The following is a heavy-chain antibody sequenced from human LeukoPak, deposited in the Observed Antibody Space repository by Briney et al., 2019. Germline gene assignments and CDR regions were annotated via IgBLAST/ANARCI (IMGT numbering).Heavy chain of an antibody. CDR1: GYTFTGYY. V-gene: IGHV1-2*02. D-gene: IGHD3-3*01. J-gene: IGHJ4*02. CDR3: ARDRYDFWSGYSGPSGY. CDR2: INPNSGGT. Sequence: GASVKVSCKASGYTFTGYYMHWVRRAPGQGLEWMGWINPNSGGTNYAQKFQGRVTMTRDTSISTAHMELSRLRSDDTAVYYCARDRYDFWSGYSGPSGYWGQGTLVTVSS.